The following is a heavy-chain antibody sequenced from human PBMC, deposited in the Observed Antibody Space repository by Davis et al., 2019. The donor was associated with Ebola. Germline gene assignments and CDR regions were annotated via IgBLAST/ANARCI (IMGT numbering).Heavy chain of an antibody. J-gene: IGHJ5*02. V-gene: IGHV3-15*07. CDR1: GFNFKNAW. CDR3: TTVRHIAGWFDP. Sequence: GESLKISCEVSGFNFKNAWMNWVRQAPGKGLEWVGRIKSKTDGGTTDYAAPVKGRFTISRDDSKNTLYLQMNSLKTEDTAVYYCTTVRHIAGWFDPWGQGTLVTVSS. D-gene: IGHD6-13*01. CDR2: IKSKTDGGTT.